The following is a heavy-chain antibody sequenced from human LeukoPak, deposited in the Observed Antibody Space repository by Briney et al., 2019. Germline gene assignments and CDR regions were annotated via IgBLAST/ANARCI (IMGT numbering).Heavy chain of an antibody. CDR3: ARVLGSYNY. Sequence: ASVKVSFKASGYTFTNFAMHWVRQAPGQRLEWMGWINAGNGDTKYSQNFQGRVTITRDTSATTSYMELSFLRSEDTAVYYCARVLGSYNYWGQGTLVTVSS. J-gene: IGHJ4*02. V-gene: IGHV1-3*01. D-gene: IGHD3-10*01. CDR2: INAGNGDT. CDR1: GYTFTNFA.